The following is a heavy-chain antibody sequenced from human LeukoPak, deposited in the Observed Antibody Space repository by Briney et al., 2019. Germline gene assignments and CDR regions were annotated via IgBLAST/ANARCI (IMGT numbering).Heavy chain of an antibody. D-gene: IGHD1-26*01. CDR1: GFSFSNYG. CDR2: ISYDGNTI. CDR3: AKDLSVVGAHDSFDV. Sequence: GGSLRLSCAASGFSFSNYGMHWVRQAPRKGLEWVTVISYDGNTIYYADSVKGRFTISRDNSKNTLYLQMNSLRIEDTAVYYCAKDLSVVGAHDSFDVWGQGTMVTVSS. V-gene: IGHV3-30*18. J-gene: IGHJ3*01.